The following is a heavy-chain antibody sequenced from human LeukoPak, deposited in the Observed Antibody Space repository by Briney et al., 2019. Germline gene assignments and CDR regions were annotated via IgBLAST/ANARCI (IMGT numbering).Heavy chain of an antibody. D-gene: IGHD1-26*01. CDR1: GFTFSRYW. Sequence: PGGSLRLSCAASGFTFSRYWMHGVRHVPGKGPVWVSRLNEDGSFTSYADSVMGRFAISRDNARNILYLQMNSLRAEHTAIYFCASYLSGARHSWGQGPLVTVSS. J-gene: IGHJ4*02. CDR3: ASYLSGARHS. CDR2: LNEDGSFT. V-gene: IGHV3-74*01.